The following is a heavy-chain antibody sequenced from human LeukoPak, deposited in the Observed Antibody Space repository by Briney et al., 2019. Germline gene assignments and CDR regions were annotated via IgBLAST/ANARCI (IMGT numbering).Heavy chain of an antibody. V-gene: IGHV3-20*04. CDR1: GFTFDDYG. D-gene: IGHD3-22*01. J-gene: IGHJ5*02. CDR2: INWNGGST. Sequence: GGSLRLSCAASGFTFDDYGMSWVRQAPGKGLEWVSGINWNGGSTGYADSVKGRFTISRDNSKNSLYLQMNSLRTEDTALYYCAKDRRGYWYNWFDPWGQGTLVTVSS. CDR3: AKDRRGYWYNWFDP.